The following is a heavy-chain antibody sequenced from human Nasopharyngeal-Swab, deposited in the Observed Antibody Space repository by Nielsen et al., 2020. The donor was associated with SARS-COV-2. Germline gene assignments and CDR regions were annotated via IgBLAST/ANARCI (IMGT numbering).Heavy chain of an antibody. CDR1: GFIFSESA. CDR2: TGDKAHNYAT. J-gene: IGHJ4*02. V-gene: IGHV3-73*01. CDR3: TTDFYFDY. Sequence: GESLKISCAASGFIFSESAMHWVRQASGKGLEWLGRTGDKAHNYATTYGESVRGRFTISREDSKNTVFLQMDSLKTEDTALYYCTTDFYFDYWGQGTLVTVSS.